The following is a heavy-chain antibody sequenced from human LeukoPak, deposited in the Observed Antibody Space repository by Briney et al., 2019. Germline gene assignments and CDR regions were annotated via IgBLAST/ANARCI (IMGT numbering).Heavy chain of an antibody. CDR1: GYTFTGYY. D-gene: IGHD2-2*01. V-gene: IGHV1-2*04. Sequence: ASVKLSCKASGYTFTGYYMHWLRQGPGQGLEWMGWINPNRGGTNYAQKFQGWVTMTRDTSISTAYMELSRLRSDDTAVYYCARARGYCSSTSCLGHPNWFDPWGQGTLVTVSS. J-gene: IGHJ5*02. CDR2: INPNRGGT. CDR3: ARARGYCSSTSCLGHPNWFDP.